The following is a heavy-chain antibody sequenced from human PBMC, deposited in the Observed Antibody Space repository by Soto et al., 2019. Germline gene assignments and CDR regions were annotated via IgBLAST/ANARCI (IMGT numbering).Heavy chain of an antibody. CDR1: GGTFSSYA. J-gene: IGHJ6*02. Sequence: QVQLVQSGAEVKKPGSSLKVSCKASGGTFSSYAISWVRQAPGQGIEWMGGIIPISGTANYAQKFQGRVTITADESTSTAYMELSSLRSEDTAVYYCARSQGSSTSLEIYYYYYYGMDVWGQGTTVTVSS. CDR3: ARSQGSSTSLEIYYYYYYGMDV. D-gene: IGHD2-2*01. CDR2: IIPISGTA. V-gene: IGHV1-69*01.